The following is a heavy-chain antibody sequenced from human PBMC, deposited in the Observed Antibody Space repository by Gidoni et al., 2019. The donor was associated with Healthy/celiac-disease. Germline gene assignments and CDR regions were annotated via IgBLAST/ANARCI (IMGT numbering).Heavy chain of an antibody. J-gene: IGHJ2*01. CDR1: GGSISSGSYY. CDR2: IHTSGST. D-gene: IGHD2-21*02. V-gene: IGHV4-61*02. CDR3: ARDVGGNSPWYFDL. Sequence: QVQLQESGPGLVKPSQTLSPTCNVAGGSISSGSYYWSWIRQPAGKGLEWIGRIHTSGSTNYNPSLKSRVTMSVDTSKNQFSLKLSSVTAADTAVYYCARDVGGNSPWYFDLWGRGTLVPVSS.